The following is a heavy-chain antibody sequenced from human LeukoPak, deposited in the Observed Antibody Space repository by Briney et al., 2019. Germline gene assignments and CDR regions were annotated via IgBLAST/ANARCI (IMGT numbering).Heavy chain of an antibody. V-gene: IGHV3-30*18. CDR3: AKGPATVTAEPYYFDY. D-gene: IGHD4-17*01. CDR1: GFTFSSYG. J-gene: IGHJ4*02. Sequence: GSLRLSCAASGFTFSSYGMHWVRQAPGKGLEWVAVISYDGSNKYYADSVKGRFTISRDNSKNTLYLQMNSLRAEDTAVYYCAKGPATVTAEPYYFDYWGQGTLVTVSS. CDR2: ISYDGSNK.